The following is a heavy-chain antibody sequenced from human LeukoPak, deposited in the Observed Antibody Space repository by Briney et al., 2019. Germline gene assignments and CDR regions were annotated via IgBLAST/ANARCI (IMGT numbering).Heavy chain of an antibody. CDR2: MNPNSGNT. CDR1: GYTFTSYD. CDR3: ARFIYGSGSYLPLFDY. V-gene: IGHV1-8*01. Sequence: ASVKVSCKASGYTFTSYDINWVRQATGQGLEWMGWMNPNSGNTGYAQKFQGRVTMTRNTPISTAYMELSSLRSEDTAVYYCARFIYGSGSYLPLFDYWGQGTLVTVSS. J-gene: IGHJ4*02. D-gene: IGHD3-10*01.